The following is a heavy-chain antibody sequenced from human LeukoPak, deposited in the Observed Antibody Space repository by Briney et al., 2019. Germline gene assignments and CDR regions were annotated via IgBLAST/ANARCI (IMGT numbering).Heavy chain of an antibody. J-gene: IGHJ6*03. D-gene: IGHD6-13*01. CDR1: GFTFTSSA. CDR3: AADWVAAAGAVRYYYYMDV. V-gene: IGHV1-58*02. Sequence: SVNVSRKASGFTFTSSAMQWVRQPRGPRLEWIGWIVVCSGNTNYAQKCQERVTITRDMSTSTAYMELSSLRSEDTAVYYCAADWVAAAGAVRYYYYMDVWGKGTTVTVSS. CDR2: IVVCSGNT.